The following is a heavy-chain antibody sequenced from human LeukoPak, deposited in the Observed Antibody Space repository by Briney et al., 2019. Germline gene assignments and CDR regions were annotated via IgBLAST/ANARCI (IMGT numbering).Heavy chain of an antibody. V-gene: IGHV4-59*01. D-gene: IGHD6-19*01. CDR1: GGSISSYY. CDR2: IYYSAST. J-gene: IGHJ6*03. Sequence: SETLSLTCTVSGGSISSYYWSWIRQPPGKGLEWIGYIYYSASTNYNPSLKSRVTISVDTSKNQFSLKLSSVTAADTAVYYCARDLVAVAENYYYMDVWGKGTTVTVSS. CDR3: ARDLVAVAENYYYMDV.